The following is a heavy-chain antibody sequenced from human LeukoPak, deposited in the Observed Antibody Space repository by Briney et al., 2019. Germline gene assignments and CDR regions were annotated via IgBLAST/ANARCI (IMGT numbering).Heavy chain of an antibody. CDR3: ASSHDSSGND. J-gene: IGHJ4*02. D-gene: IGHD3-22*01. CDR1: GFPFSTYW. CDR2: IRKDGGAK. Sequence: GGSLRLSCTASGFPFSTYWMAWVRQAPGKGLDWVANIRKDGGAKFYAASVKGRFIISRDNAKNSLYLQMNNLRDEDTAVYYCASSHDSSGNDWGQGTLVTV. V-gene: IGHV3-7*01.